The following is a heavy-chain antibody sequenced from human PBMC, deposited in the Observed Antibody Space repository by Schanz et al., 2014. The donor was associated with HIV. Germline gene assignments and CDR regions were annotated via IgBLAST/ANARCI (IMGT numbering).Heavy chain of an antibody. J-gene: IGHJ4*02. V-gene: IGHV3-23*01. CDR3: AKMARSVAANTNFDY. CDR1: GFAFNNYA. CDR2: ISGSGVST. D-gene: IGHD6-19*01. Sequence: EVQLLESGGGFVQPGGSLRLSCAASGFAFNNYAMTWVRQAPGKGLEWVSSISGSGVSTFYAGSVKGRFAISRDKSKNTLYLQMNSLRVEDTAVYYCAKMARSVAANTNFDYRGQGTLVTVSS.